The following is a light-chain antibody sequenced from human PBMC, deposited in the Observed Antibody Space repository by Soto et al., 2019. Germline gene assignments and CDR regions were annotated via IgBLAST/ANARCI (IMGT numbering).Light chain of an antibody. CDR3: QQYNSWPRT. J-gene: IGKJ1*01. CDR2: DAS. Sequence: ERVMTQSPATLSESPGERVTLSCRASQSVSSNLAWYQQKPGQTPRLLIYDASTGATGIPARFSGSGSGTEFTLTISSLQSEDFAVYYCQQYNSWPRTFGQGTKVDIK. V-gene: IGKV3-15*01. CDR1: QSVSSN.